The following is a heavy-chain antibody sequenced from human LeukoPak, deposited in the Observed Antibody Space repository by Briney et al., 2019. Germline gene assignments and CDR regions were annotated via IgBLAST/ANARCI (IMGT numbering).Heavy chain of an antibody. CDR2: INPNSGAT. CDR3: ARYNWNDVVSALDY. J-gene: IGHJ4*02. V-gene: IGHV1-2*02. CDR1: GYTFTGYY. D-gene: IGHD1-1*01. Sequence: GASVKVSCKASGYTFTGYYMHWVRQAPGQGLEWMGWINPNSGATHYAHKFQGAGTMTRDTSITTFYMEVSSLRSDDTAVYYCARYNWNDVVSALDYWGQGTLVTVSS.